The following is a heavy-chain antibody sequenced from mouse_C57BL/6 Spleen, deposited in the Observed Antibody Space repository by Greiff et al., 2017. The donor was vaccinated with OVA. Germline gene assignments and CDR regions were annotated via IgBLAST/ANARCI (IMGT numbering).Heavy chain of an antibody. J-gene: IGHJ3*01. Sequence: QVQLQQPGTELVKPGASVKLSCKASGYTFTSYWMHWVKQRPGKGLEWIGNINPSNGSTNYNEKFKSKATLTVDKTSNTAYMQLSSLTSEDTAVYYCARRDYSNSWFAYWGQGTLVTVSA. CDR1: GYTFTSYW. D-gene: IGHD2-5*01. CDR3: ARRDYSNSWFAY. V-gene: IGHV1-53*01. CDR2: INPSNGST.